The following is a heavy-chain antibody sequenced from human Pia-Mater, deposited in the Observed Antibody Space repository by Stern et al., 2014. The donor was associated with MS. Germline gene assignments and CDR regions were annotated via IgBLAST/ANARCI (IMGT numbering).Heavy chain of an antibody. CDR2: INTSDGDT. Sequence: VQLVESGAEVKKPGASVNISCVTSGYTFTTYYVHWVRQAPGHGLEWMGIINTSDGDTSHTRKFQDRVTVTRDTSASTVYLKLSSLKSEDTAVYYCARQRTTGHMDFDYWGQGTLVTVSS. CDR1: GYTFTTYY. CDR3: ARQRTTGHMDFDY. D-gene: IGHD1-1*01. J-gene: IGHJ4*02. V-gene: IGHV1-46*01.